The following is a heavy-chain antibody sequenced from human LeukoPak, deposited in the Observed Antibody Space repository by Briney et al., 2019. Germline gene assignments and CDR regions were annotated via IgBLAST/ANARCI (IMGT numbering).Heavy chain of an antibody. J-gene: IGHJ4*02. CDR1: GFTFDDYG. CDR3: ARDLCESSDCYPVQVY. Sequence: GGSLRLSCAASGFTFDDYGMSWVRQAPGKGLEWVSGINWNGGNRGYADSVKGRFTISRDNVKNSLYLQMNSLRAEDTAVYYCARDLCESSDCYPVQVYWGQGTLVTVSS. D-gene: IGHD2-21*02. V-gene: IGHV3-20*04. CDR2: INWNGGNR.